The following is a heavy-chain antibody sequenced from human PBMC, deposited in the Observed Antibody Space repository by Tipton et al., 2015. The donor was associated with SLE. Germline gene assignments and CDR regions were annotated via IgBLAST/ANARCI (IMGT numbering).Heavy chain of an antibody. V-gene: IGHV3-74*01. Sequence: SLRLSCAASGFTFSSHWMHWVRQAPGKGLVWVSRIRYDGSSITYADSVTGRFTISRDNAKNTLYLQMNSLSAEDTAVYYCARLPQWELKPWDSWGQGTLVTVSS. CDR1: GFTFSSHW. CDR2: IRYDGSSI. J-gene: IGHJ4*02. D-gene: IGHD1-26*01. CDR3: ARLPQWELKPWDS.